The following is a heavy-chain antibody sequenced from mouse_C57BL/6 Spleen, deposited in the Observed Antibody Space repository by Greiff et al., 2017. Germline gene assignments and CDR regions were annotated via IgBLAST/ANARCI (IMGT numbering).Heavy chain of an antibody. Sequence: EVKLMESGGGLVKPGGSLKLSCAASGFTFSDYGMHWVRQAPEKGLEWVAYISSGSSTIYYADTVKGRFTISRDNAKNTLFLQMTSLRSEDTAMYYCASPYYSNYWYFDVWGTGTTVTVSS. V-gene: IGHV5-17*01. CDR3: ASPYYSNYWYFDV. CDR2: ISSGSSTI. CDR1: GFTFSDYG. J-gene: IGHJ1*03. D-gene: IGHD2-5*01.